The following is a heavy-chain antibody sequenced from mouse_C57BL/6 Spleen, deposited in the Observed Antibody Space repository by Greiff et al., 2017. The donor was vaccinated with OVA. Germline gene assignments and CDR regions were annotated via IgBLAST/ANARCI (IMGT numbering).Heavy chain of an antibody. Sequence: VQLQQSGAELVKPGASVKLSCKASGYTFTSYWMHWVKQRPGRGLEWIGRIDPNSGGTKYNEKFKSKATLTVDKPTSTAYLQISSLTSEDSSVYYCARAPYCYYWYFDVWGTGTTVTVSS. CDR3: ARAPYCYYWYFDV. V-gene: IGHV1-72*01. CDR1: GYTFTSYW. J-gene: IGHJ1*03. D-gene: IGHD6-5*01. CDR2: IDPNSGGT.